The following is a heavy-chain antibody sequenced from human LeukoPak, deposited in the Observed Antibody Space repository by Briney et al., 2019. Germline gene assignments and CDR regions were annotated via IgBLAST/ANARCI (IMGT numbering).Heavy chain of an antibody. Sequence: PSETLSLTCTVSGGSISGYYWSWIRQPPGKGLEWIGYIHYSGSTNYNPSLKSRVTISVDTSKNQFSRKLSSVTAADTAVYYCASLYYYDSSGYSYYFDYWGQGTLVTVSS. D-gene: IGHD3-22*01. CDR1: GGSISGYY. CDR2: IHYSGST. J-gene: IGHJ4*02. CDR3: ASLYYYDSSGYSYYFDY. V-gene: IGHV4-59*01.